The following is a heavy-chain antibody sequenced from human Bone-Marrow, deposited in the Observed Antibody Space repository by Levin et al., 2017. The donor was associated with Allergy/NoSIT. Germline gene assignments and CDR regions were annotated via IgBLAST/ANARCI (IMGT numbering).Heavy chain of an antibody. V-gene: IGHV4-30-4*01. Sequence: SETLSLTCTVSGGSISSGDYYWSWIRQPPGKGLEWIGYIYYSGSTYYNPSLKSRVTISVDTSKNQFSLKLSSVTAADTAVYYCARDPFYWNDVHGAFDIWGQGTMVTVSS. J-gene: IGHJ3*02. D-gene: IGHD1-1*01. CDR2: IYYSGST. CDR3: ARDPFYWNDVHGAFDI. CDR1: GGSISSGDYY.